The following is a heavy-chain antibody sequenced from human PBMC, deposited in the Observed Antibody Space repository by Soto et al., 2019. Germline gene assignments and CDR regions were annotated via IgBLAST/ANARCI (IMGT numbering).Heavy chain of an antibody. J-gene: IGHJ4*02. CDR1: GFTFSSHW. Sequence: SLRLSCAASGFTFSSHWMHWVRQVPGRGLVWVPRINSDGSSTAYADSVKGRFTISRDNAKNTLYLQMDSLRAEDTAVYSCVRGAPFDYWGRGTLVTVSS. CDR2: INSDGSST. V-gene: IGHV3-74*01. CDR3: VRGAPFDY.